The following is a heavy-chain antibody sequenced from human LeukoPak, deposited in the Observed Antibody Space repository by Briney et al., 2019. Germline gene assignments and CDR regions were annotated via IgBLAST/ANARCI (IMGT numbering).Heavy chain of an antibody. J-gene: IGHJ4*02. CDR1: GFIFSTYW. CDR2: IDQDGSEK. Sequence: GGSLGLSCAASGFIFSTYWMSWVRQAPGKGLEWVANIDQDGSEKYYVDSVKGRFTISRDNAKNTLYLQMNSLRAEEDTAVYYCARRYMATSAEDFEYWGQGILVIVSS. D-gene: IGHD5-24*01. V-gene: IGHV3-7*01. CDR3: ARRYMATSAEDFEY.